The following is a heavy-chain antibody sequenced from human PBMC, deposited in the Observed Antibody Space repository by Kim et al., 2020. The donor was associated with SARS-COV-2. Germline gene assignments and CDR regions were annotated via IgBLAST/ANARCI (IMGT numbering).Heavy chain of an antibody. CDR2: FDPEDGET. Sequence: ASVKVSCKVSGYTLTELSMHWVRQAPGKGLEWLGGFDPEDGETIYAQKFQGRVTMTEPTSTDTAYMELSSLRSEDTAVYYWALSGRRGFDYWGQGTLVTVSS. CDR3: ALSGRRGFDY. V-gene: IGHV1-24*01. J-gene: IGHJ4*02. CDR1: GYTLTELS. D-gene: IGHD3-10*01.